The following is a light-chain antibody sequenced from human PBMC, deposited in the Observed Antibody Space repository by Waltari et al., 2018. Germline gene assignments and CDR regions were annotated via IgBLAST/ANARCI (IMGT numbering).Light chain of an antibody. Sequence: VLTQSQGTLSLSPGERATLSCRAIQSVGRALAWYQQKPGQAPRLLIYDASIRATGVPDRFSGSGSGTDFSLTISRLESGDVAVYYCQHYVRLPVTFGQGTKVE. CDR2: DAS. CDR3: QHYVRLPVT. CDR1: QSVGRA. V-gene: IGKV3-20*01. J-gene: IGKJ1*01.